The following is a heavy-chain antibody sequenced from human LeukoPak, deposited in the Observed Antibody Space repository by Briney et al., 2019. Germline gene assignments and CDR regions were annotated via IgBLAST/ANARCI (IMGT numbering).Heavy chain of an antibody. CDR3: AKRGETATKGLDS. J-gene: IGHJ4*02. D-gene: IGHD5-24*01. CDR1: GFTFSSYA. CDR2: ISERTGST. V-gene: IGHV3-23*01. Sequence: GGSLRLSCAASGFTFSSYAMSWVRQAPGKGLEWVSGISERTGSTSYADSVKGRFTISRDNSKNTLSLQMNSLRAGDTAVYYCAKRGETATKGLDSWGQGTLVTVSS.